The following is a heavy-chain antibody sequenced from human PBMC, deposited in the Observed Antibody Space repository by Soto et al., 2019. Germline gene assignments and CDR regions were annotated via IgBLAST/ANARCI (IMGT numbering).Heavy chain of an antibody. Sequence: QVQLVESGGGVVQPGRSLRLSCAASGFTFSSYGMHWVRQAPGKGLEWVAVISYDGSNKYYADSVKGRFTISRDNSKNTLYLQMNSLRAEDTAVYYCAKDARRRTVTRTDYWGQGTLVTVSS. CDR1: GFTFSSYG. D-gene: IGHD4-17*01. V-gene: IGHV3-30*18. CDR2: ISYDGSNK. CDR3: AKDARRRTVTRTDY. J-gene: IGHJ4*02.